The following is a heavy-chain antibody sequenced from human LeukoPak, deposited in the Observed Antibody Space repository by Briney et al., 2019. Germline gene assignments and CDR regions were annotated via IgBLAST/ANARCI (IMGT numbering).Heavy chain of an antibody. CDR3: ATRIAARNYFDY. CDR2: ISYDGSNK. J-gene: IGHJ4*02. V-gene: IGHV3-30*04. Sequence: GRSLRLSCAASGFTFSSYAMHWVRQAPGKGLEWVAVISYDGSNKYCADSVKGRFTISRDNSKNTLYLQMNSLRAEDTAVYYCATRIAARNYFDYWGQGTLVTVSS. D-gene: IGHD6-6*01. CDR1: GFTFSSYA.